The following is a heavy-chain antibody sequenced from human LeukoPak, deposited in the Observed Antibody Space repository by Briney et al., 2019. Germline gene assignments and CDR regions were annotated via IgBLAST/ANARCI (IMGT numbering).Heavy chain of an antibody. D-gene: IGHD3-22*01. CDR1: GGSINSYY. Sequence: PSETLSLTCGVSGGSINSYYWTWIRQPPGKGLEWIGYTYSSGSTKYNPSLKSRVTITIDTSKNQFSLKLSSVTAADTAVYYCARGRANYDSTGYYYWGQGILVTVSS. CDR3: ARGRANYDSTGYYY. J-gene: IGHJ4*02. CDR2: TYSSGST. V-gene: IGHV4-59*01.